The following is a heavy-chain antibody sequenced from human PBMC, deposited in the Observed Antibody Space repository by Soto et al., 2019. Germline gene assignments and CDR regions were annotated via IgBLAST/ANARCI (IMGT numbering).Heavy chain of an antibody. CDR2: ISWNSGSI. D-gene: IGHD6-6*01. CDR3: AKDIAARPYYFDY. CDR1: GFTFDDYA. V-gene: IGHV3-9*01. Sequence: EVQLVESGGGLVQPGRSLRLSCAASGFTFDDYAMHWVRQAPGKGLEWVSGISWNSGSIGYADSVKGRFTISRDNAKNSLYLQMNSLRAEDTALYYCAKDIAARPYYFDYWGQGTLVTVSS. J-gene: IGHJ4*02.